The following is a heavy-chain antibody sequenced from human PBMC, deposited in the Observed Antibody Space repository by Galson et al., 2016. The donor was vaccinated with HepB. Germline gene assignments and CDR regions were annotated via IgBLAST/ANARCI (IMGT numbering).Heavy chain of an antibody. CDR2: VSPVYGTA. CDR3: ATSRVAVSGTEGDHFDY. J-gene: IGHJ4*02. V-gene: IGHV1-69*13. CDR1: GVDFSHYA. Sequence: SVKVSCKASGVDFSHYAFNWVRQAPGQGLEWMGSVSPVYGTADNAQKFHGRITITADESTSTAYMELSRPRSEDTAIYYCATSRVAVSGTEGDHFDYWGQGTLVIASS. D-gene: IGHD6-13*01.